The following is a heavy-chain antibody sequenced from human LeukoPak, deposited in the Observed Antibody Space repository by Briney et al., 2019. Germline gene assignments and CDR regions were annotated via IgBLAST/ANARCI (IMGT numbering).Heavy chain of an antibody. Sequence: GGSLRLSCAASGFTVSSNYMSWVRQAPGKGLEWVSVIYSGGSTYYADSVKGRFTISRDNSKNTLYLQMNSLRAEDTAVYYCARDGRGLYYYYMDVWGKGTTVAVSS. CDR1: GFTVSSNY. V-gene: IGHV3-53*01. CDR2: IYSGGST. CDR3: ARDGRGLYYYYMDV. J-gene: IGHJ6*03.